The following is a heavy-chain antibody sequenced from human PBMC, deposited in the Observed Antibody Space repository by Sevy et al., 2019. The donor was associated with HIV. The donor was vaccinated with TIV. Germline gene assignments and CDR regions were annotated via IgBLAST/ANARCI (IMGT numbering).Heavy chain of an antibody. Sequence: GGSLRLSCAASGFIFSTYGIHWVRQAPGKGLEWVAVIPYDGSEKYYADSVRGRFNICRNNSKNTLYLQMTSLRVEDTAIYYCAKMQGGSYNYYGMDVWGQGTTVTVSS. CDR1: GFIFSTYG. V-gene: IGHV3-30*18. CDR3: AKMQGGSYNYYGMDV. J-gene: IGHJ6*02. D-gene: IGHD1-26*01. CDR2: IPYDGSEK.